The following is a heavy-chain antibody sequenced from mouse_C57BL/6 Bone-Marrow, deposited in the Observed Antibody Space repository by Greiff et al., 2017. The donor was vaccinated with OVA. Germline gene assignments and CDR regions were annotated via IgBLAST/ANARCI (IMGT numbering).Heavy chain of an antibody. CDR1: GYSITSGYY. D-gene: IGHD2-2*01. V-gene: IGHV3-6*01. J-gene: IGHJ4*01. Sequence: DVKLQESGPGLVKPSQSLSLTCSVTGYSITSGYYWNWIRQFPGNKLEWMGYISYDGSNNYNPSLKNRISITRDTSKNQFFLKLNSVTTEDTATYYCARERGYGYDASNYYAMDYWGQGTSVTVSS. CDR3: ARERGYGYDASNYYAMDY. CDR2: ISYDGSN.